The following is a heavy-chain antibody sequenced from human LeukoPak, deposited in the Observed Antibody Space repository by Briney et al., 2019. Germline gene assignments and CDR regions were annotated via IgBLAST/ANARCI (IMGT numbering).Heavy chain of an antibody. CDR3: ARDVGDGMDV. D-gene: IGHD1-26*01. Sequence: PSETLSLTCTVSGCSISSYYWSWIRQPPGKGLEWIGYIYYSGSTNYNASLKSRVTISVDTSKNQFSLKLSSVTAADTAVYYCARDVGDGMDVWGKGNTVTVSS. CDR2: IYYSGST. V-gene: IGHV4-59*01. J-gene: IGHJ6*04. CDR1: GCSISSYY.